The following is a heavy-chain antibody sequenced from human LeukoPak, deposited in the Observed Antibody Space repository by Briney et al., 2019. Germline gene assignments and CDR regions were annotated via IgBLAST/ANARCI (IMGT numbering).Heavy chain of an antibody. D-gene: IGHD3-9*01. CDR3: AKWGYYDGFTGYYDSDC. CDR1: GFIFRNYA. V-gene: IGHV3-23*01. Sequence: GGSLRLSCAASGFIFRNYAMSWVRQAPGKGLEWVSAITGSGGTSWYAGSVKGHFTISRDNSKNTLYLQMNSLGANDTPVYYCAKWGYYDGFTGYYDSDCWGQGTLVTVSS. J-gene: IGHJ4*02. CDR2: ITGSGGTS.